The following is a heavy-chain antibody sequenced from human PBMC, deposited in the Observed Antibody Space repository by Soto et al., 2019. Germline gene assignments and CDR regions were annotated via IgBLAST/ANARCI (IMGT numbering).Heavy chain of an antibody. J-gene: IGHJ6*02. CDR1: GGSISSSSYY. CDR2: IYYSGST. Sequence: SETLSLTCTVSGGSISSSSYYWGWIRQPPGKGLEWIGSIYYSGSTYYIPSLKSRVTISVDTSKNQFSLKLSSVTAADTAVYYCARQMPDTPTDLLSYYYGMDVGGQGKTVTVS. CDR3: ARQMPDTPTDLLSYYYGMDV. V-gene: IGHV4-39*01. D-gene: IGHD5-18*01.